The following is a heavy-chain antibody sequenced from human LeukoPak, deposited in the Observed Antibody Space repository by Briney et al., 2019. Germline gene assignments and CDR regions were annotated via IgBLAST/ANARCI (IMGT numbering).Heavy chain of an antibody. J-gene: IGHJ6*02. Sequence: GGSLRLSCAASGFIFSTYVMSWVRQAPGKGLEWVSSIGGSGRVTYYADSVKGRFTISRDNSKNTLYLQMNSLRAEDTAVYYCARDRPYVYYGMDVWGQGTTVTVSS. CDR1: GFIFSTYV. CDR3: ARDRPYVYYGMDV. D-gene: IGHD3-16*01. V-gene: IGHV3-23*01. CDR2: IGGSGRVT.